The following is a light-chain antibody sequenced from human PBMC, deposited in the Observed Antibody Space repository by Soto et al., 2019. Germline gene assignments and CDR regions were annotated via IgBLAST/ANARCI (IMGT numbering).Light chain of an antibody. CDR1: QSISTR. Sequence: IRMNLSPSSVSSYVGDRGHSPFRASQSISTRLAWYQQKPGKAPKLLIYDASRLESGVPTMFSGSGSGTEFTLTISSLQPEDFASYYCQQYNSYSTFGQGTKVDIK. J-gene: IGKJ1*01. CDR3: QQYNSYST. V-gene: IGKV1-5*01. CDR2: DAS.